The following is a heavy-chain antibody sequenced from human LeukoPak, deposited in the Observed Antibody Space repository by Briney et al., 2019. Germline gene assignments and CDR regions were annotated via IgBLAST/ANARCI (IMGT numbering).Heavy chain of an antibody. Sequence: GASVKVSCKASGGTFSSYAISWVRQAPGQGLEWMGIINPSGGSTSYAQKFQGRVTMTRDTSTSTVYMELSSLRSEDTAVYYCARTSIAAAGPHFDYWGQGTLVTVSS. CDR3: ARTSIAAAGPHFDY. D-gene: IGHD6-13*01. V-gene: IGHV1-46*01. CDR2: INPSGGST. J-gene: IGHJ4*02. CDR1: GGTFSSYA.